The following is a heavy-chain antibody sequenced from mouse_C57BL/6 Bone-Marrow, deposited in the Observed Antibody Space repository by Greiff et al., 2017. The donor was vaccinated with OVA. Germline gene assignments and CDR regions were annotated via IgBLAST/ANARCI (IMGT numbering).Heavy chain of an antibody. J-gene: IGHJ4*01. CDR1: GFTFSDYG. CDR2: ISSGSSTI. D-gene: IGHD2-5*01. V-gene: IGHV5-17*01. CDR3: ARDNNYFYAMGC. Sequence: EVQLVESGGGLVKPGGSLKLSCAASGFTFSDYGMHWVRQAPEKGLEWVAYISSGSSTIYYADTVKGRSTISIDNAKNTLFLQMTSLRSEDTAMYYCARDNNYFYAMGCWGQGPTVTDAS.